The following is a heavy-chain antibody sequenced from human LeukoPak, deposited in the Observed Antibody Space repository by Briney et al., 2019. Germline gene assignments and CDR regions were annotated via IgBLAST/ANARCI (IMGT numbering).Heavy chain of an antibody. J-gene: IGHJ4*02. D-gene: IGHD6-19*01. CDR2: ISGSGSTI. Sequence: LSLTCTVSGGSISSSSYYWGWIRQAPGKGLEWVSYISGSGSTIYYTDSVKGRFTISRDNAKNSLYLQMNSLRAEDTAVYYCAGLVLDYWGQGTLVTVSS. V-gene: IGHV3-11*04. CDR1: GGSISSSSYY. CDR3: AGLVLDY.